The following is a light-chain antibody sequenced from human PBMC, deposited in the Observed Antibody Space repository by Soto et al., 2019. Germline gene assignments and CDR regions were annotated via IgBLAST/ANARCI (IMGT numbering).Light chain of an antibody. V-gene: IGLV2-14*01. CDR1: SSDVGAYNF. CDR3: SSYTGSSTPYV. J-gene: IGLJ1*01. CDR2: DVS. Sequence: QSALTQPASVSGSPGQSITISCTGTSSDVGAYNFVSWYQQHPGKAPKYMIFDVSNRPSGVSNRFSGSKSGNTAFLTISGLQAEDEADYYCSSYTGSSTPYVFRTGTKLTVL.